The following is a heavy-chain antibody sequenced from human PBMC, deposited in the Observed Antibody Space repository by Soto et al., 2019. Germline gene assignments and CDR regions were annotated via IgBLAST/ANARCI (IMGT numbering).Heavy chain of an antibody. D-gene: IGHD2-21*01. V-gene: IGHV2-5*02. Sequence: QITLKESGPTLVKPTQTLTLTCTFSGFSLSTNGMGVGWIRQPPGKALEWLALIHWDDDRRYSPSLESRLTIPKXTXKXKVVLTVANVDPVDTATYYCAPGHCGQNCYPIPFDNWGQGTLVTVSS. CDR1: GFSLSTNGMG. CDR2: IHWDDDR. J-gene: IGHJ4*02. CDR3: APGHCGQNCYPIPFDN.